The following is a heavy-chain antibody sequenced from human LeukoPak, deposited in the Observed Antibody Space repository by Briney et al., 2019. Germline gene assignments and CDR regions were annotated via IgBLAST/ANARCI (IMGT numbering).Heavy chain of an antibody. CDR2: IRYDGSNK. V-gene: IGHV3-30*02. J-gene: IGHJ6*03. Sequence: PGGSLRLSCAASGFTFSSYGMHWVRQAPGKGLEWVAFIRYDGSNKYYADSVKGRFTISRDNSKNTLYLQMNSLRAEDTAVYYCARGGRPGYYYYYMDVWGKGTTVTVSS. CDR1: GFTFSSYG. D-gene: IGHD3-10*01. CDR3: ARGGRPGYYYYYMDV.